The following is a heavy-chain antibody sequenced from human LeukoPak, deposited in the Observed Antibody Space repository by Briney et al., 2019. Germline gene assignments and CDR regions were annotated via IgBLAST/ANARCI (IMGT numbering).Heavy chain of an antibody. J-gene: IGHJ6*03. D-gene: IGHD3-10*01. CDR1: GGSFSGYY. CDR3: ARLTKNDSGSFRCGKKKRGYMDV. CDR2: INHSGST. V-gene: IGHV4-34*01. Sequence: PSETLSLTCAVYGGSFSGYYWSWIRQPPGKGLEWVGEINHSGSTNYNPSLKSRVTISVDTSKRQFSLRVNSVTAADTAVYYCARLTKNDSGSFRCGKKKRGYMDVWGKGTTVTISS.